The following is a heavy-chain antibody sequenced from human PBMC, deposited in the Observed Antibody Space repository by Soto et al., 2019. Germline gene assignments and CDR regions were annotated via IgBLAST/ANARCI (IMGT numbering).Heavy chain of an antibody. V-gene: IGHV4-34*01. CDR3: ASLNGGRFLDKGDY. Sequence: SETLSLTCGVYNGSFMGYYWTWVRQPPGKGLEWIGEINHFGSPNYNPSLKSRVAISIDTSKHQFSLSLRSLTAAVTAVYYCASLNGGRFLDKGDYWGQGIQVTVS. D-gene: IGHD3-3*01. CDR1: NGSFMGYY. J-gene: IGHJ4*02. CDR2: INHFGSP.